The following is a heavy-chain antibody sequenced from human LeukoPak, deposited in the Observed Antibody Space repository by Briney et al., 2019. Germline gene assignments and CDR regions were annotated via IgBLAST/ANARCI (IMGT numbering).Heavy chain of an antibody. CDR2: IYAGDSDT. CDR1: GYHFTIYW. CDR3: ERLWSGWGDYVDF. Sequence: GESLKISCKGSGYHFTIYWIGWVRQMPGKGLEWMGIIYAGDSDTRYSPSFQGQVTISADKPISTAYLQWSSLKASDTATYYCERLWSGWGDYVDFWGQGTLVTVSS. D-gene: IGHD1-26*01. V-gene: IGHV5-51*01. J-gene: IGHJ4*02.